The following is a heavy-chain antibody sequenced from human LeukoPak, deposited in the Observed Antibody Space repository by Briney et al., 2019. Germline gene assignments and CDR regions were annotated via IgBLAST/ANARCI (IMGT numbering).Heavy chain of an antibody. CDR3: ASGYCSGGSCYLTGDAFDI. J-gene: IGHJ3*02. CDR1: GYTFTGYY. CDR2: INPSGGST. Sequence: GASVKVSCKASGYTFTGYYIHWVRQAPGQGLEWMGIINPSGGSTSYAQKFQGRVTMTRDTSTSTVYMELSSLRSEDTAVYYCASGYCSGGSCYLTGDAFDIWGQGTMVTVSS. D-gene: IGHD2-15*01. V-gene: IGHV1-46*01.